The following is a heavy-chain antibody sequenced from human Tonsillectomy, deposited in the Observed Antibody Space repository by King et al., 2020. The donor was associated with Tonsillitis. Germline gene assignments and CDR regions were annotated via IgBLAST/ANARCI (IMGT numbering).Heavy chain of an antibody. CDR1: GYTFSNYD. V-gene: IGHV1-18*01. CDR3: ARLRLPLWYFDL. CDR2: VSAYTGNT. Sequence: VQLVESGGEVKKPGASMKVSCKASGYTFSNYDITWVRQAPGQGLEWMGWVSAYTGNTNYAQKLQGRVTMTTDTSTSTAYMELRSLRSDDTAVYYCARLRLPLWYFDLWGRGTLVIVSS. D-gene: IGHD2-15*01. J-gene: IGHJ2*01.